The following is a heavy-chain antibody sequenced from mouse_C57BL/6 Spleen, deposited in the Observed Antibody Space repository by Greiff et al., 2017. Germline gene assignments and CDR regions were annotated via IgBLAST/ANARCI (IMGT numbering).Heavy chain of an antibody. CDR1: GYTFTSYW. V-gene: IGHV1-5*01. Sequence: VQLQQSGTVLARPGASVKMSCKTSGYTFTSYWMHWVKQRPGQGLEWIGAIYPGNSDTSYNQKFKGKAKLTAVTSASTAYMELSSLTNEDSAVYYCTSTTVVAYWYFDVWGTGTTVTVSS. J-gene: IGHJ1*03. D-gene: IGHD1-1*01. CDR2: IYPGNSDT. CDR3: TSTTVVAYWYFDV.